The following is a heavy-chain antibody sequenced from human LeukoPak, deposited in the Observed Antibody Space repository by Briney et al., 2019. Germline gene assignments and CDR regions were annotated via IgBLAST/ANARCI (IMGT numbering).Heavy chain of an antibody. CDR3: ARSLERSSPYYYYMDV. D-gene: IGHD1-1*01. V-gene: IGHV3-64*01. CDR2: ISSNGGST. Sequence: GGSLRLSCAASGFTFSNYGMHWVRQAPGKGLEYVSAISSNGGSTYYANSVKGRFTISRDNSKNTLYLQMGSLRAEDMAVYYCARSLERSSPYYYYMDVWGTGTTVTVSS. J-gene: IGHJ6*03. CDR1: GFTFSNYG.